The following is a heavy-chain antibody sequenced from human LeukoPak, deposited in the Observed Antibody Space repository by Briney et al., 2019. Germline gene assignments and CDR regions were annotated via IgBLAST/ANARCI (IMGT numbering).Heavy chain of an antibody. J-gene: IGHJ5*02. D-gene: IGHD3-3*01. V-gene: IGHV4-39*07. CDR2: IYYSGST. CDR1: GGSISSSSYY. Sequence: SETLSLTCTVSGGSISSSSYYWGWIRQPPGKGLEWIGSIYYSGSTYYNPSLKSRVTISVDTSKNQFSLKLSSVTAADTAVYYCAREGPLLRFLPTHAGRWFDPWGQGTLVTVSS. CDR3: AREGPLLRFLPTHAGRWFDP.